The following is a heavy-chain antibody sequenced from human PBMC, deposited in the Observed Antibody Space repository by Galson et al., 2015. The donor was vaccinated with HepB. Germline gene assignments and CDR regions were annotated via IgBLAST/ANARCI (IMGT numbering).Heavy chain of an antibody. CDR2: IRSKAYGGTT. CDR1: GFTFGDYA. V-gene: IGHV3-49*04. J-gene: IGHJ4*02. D-gene: IGHD6-19*01. Sequence: SLRLSCAASGFTFGDYAMSWVRQAPGKGLEWVGFIRSKAYGGTTEYAASVKGRFTISRDDSKSIAYLQMNSLKTEDTAVYYCTRDQWLVPFDYWGQGTLVTVSS. CDR3: TRDQWLVPFDY.